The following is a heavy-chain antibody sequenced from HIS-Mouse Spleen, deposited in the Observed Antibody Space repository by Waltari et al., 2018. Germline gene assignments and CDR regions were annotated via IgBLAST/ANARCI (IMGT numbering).Heavy chain of an antibody. CDR3: AREIPYSSSWYDWYFDL. CDR1: GGSISSSSYY. CDR2: IYYSGST. J-gene: IGHJ3*01. D-gene: IGHD6-13*01. Sequence: QLQLQESGPGLVKPSETLSLTCTVSGGSISSSSYYWGWIRQPPGKGLEWIGSIYYSGSTYDNPTLKWRVSISVDTSKNQFSLRLSSVTAADTAVYYCAREIPYSSSWYDWYFDLWGQGTMVTVSS. V-gene: IGHV4-39*07.